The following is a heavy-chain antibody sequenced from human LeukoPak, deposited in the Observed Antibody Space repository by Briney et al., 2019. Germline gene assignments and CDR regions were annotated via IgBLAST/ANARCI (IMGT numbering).Heavy chain of an antibody. Sequence: SGGSLRLSCAASGFTFSSYAMSWVRQAPGKGLEWVSAFSGSGGSTYYAYSVKGRFTISRDNSKNTLYLQMNSLRAEDTAVYYCAKRYDSSGYYPPDAFDIWGQGTMVTVSS. V-gene: IGHV3-23*01. CDR3: AKRYDSSGYYPPDAFDI. CDR2: FSGSGGST. CDR1: GFTFSSYA. D-gene: IGHD3-22*01. J-gene: IGHJ3*02.